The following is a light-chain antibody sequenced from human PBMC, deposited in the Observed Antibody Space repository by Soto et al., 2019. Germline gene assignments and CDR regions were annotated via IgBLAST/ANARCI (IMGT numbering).Light chain of an antibody. CDR2: KVS. CDR1: QSLVHSDGIAY. J-gene: IGKJ5*01. Sequence: DDVVTQSPLSLPVTLGQPASISCRSNQSLVHSDGIAYFSWFQQRPGRSPRRLIYKVSNRDSGVPARFSGSGSGTDFALKISRVEAEDVGVYYCMQGTHWLITFGQGTRLEIK. CDR3: MQGTHWLIT. V-gene: IGKV2-30*02.